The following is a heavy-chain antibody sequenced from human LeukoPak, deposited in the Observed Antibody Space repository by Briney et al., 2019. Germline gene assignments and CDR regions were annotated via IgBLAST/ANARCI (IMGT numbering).Heavy chain of an antibody. Sequence: GGSLRLSCAASGFTFSSYWMHWVRQAPGEGLVWVSRINYDGSGTMYADSVKGRFTISRDNAKNMLYLQMNSLRGEDTAVYYCARDPRTKVTGPYGLDVWGQGTTVTVSS. D-gene: IGHD7-27*01. CDR3: ARDPRTKVTGPYGLDV. J-gene: IGHJ6*02. CDR1: GFTFSSYW. CDR2: INYDGSGT. V-gene: IGHV3-74*03.